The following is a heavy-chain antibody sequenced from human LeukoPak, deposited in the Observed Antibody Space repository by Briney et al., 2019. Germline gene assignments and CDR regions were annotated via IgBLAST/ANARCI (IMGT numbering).Heavy chain of an antibody. CDR2: ISGYNDDR. J-gene: IGHJ5*02. Sequence: ASVKVSCKASGYTFNTYGVSWVRQAPGQGLEWVGWISGYNDDRHYAQKLQGRVTMTTDTSTTTAYMELRSLRSDITAVYYCAREGRLGASGSSGAHWFDPWGQGTLVAVSS. D-gene: IGHD1-26*01. CDR3: AREGRLGASGSSGAHWFDP. CDR1: GYTFNTYG. V-gene: IGHV1-18*01.